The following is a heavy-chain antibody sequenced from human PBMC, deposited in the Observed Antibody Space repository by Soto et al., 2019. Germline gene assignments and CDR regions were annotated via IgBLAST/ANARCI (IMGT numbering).Heavy chain of an antibody. CDR3: ARRGEGITMIVPPTENAFDI. CDR1: GYTFTSYG. V-gene: IGHV1-18*01. J-gene: IGHJ3*02. Sequence: QVQLVQSGAEVKKPGASVKVSCKASGYTFTSYGISWVRQAPGQGLEWMGWISAYNGNTNYAQKLQGRVTMTTDTSTRTAYMELRSLRSDDTAVYYCARRGEGITMIVPPTENAFDIWGQGTMVTVSS. D-gene: IGHD3-22*01. CDR2: ISAYNGNT.